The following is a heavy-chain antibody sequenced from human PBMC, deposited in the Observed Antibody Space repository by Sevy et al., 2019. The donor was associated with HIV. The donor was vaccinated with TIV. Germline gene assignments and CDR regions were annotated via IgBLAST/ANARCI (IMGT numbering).Heavy chain of an antibody. J-gene: IGHJ5*02. CDR1: GFTFSSYD. CDR3: TRNGGAFDNGFDP. V-gene: IGHV3-48*03. CDR2: ISSSGSSI. Sequence: GESLKISCTASGFTFSSYDMNWVRQAPGKGLEWVSKISSSGSSIYYADSVKGRFTISRDNAKNSLNLQMNSLRAEDTAVYYCTRNGGAFDNGFDPWGQGTLVIVSS. D-gene: IGHD2-8*01.